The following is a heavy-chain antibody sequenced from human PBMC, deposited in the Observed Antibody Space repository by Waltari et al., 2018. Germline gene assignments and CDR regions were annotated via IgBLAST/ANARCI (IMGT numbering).Heavy chain of an antibody. V-gene: IGHV3-11*01. Sequence: QERLVESGGGLVKPGGSLRLSCAASGFMFSDYYMNWIRQAPGKGLGWVSYIGSSGHTIYYADSVKGRFTISRDNAKNSLYLQMNSLRADDTAVYYCASTTRTTSYYQYGMDVWGQGTTVTVS. CDR1: GFMFSDYY. CDR2: IGSSGHTI. D-gene: IGHD1-1*01. CDR3: ASTTRTTSYYQYGMDV. J-gene: IGHJ6*02.